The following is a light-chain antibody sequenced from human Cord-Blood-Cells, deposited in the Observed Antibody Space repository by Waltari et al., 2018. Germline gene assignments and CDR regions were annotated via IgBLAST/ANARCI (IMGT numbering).Light chain of an antibody. CDR1: QRVSSY. CDR3: QQRSNWPPLT. CDR2: DAS. Sequence: EIVFTQSPATPPLSPGDRATLSCRASQRVSSYLAWYQQKPGQAPRLLIYDASNRATGIPARFSGSGSGTDFTLTISSREPEDFAGYYCQQRSNWPPLTFGGGTKVEIK. V-gene: IGKV3-11*01. J-gene: IGKJ4*01.